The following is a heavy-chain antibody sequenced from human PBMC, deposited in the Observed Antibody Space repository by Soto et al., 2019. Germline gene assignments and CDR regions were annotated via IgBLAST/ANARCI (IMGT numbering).Heavy chain of an antibody. CDR1: GGTFSSYT. Sequence: QVQLVQSGAEVKKPGSSVKVSCKASGGTFSSYTISWVRQAPGQGLEWMGRIIPILGIANYAQKFQCRVTITADKSTSTAYMELSSLRSEYTAVYYCARVSPYCSGGSCYPDYFDYWGQGTLVTVSS. J-gene: IGHJ4*02. CDR3: ARVSPYCSGGSCYPDYFDY. D-gene: IGHD2-15*01. V-gene: IGHV1-69*02. CDR2: IIPILGIA.